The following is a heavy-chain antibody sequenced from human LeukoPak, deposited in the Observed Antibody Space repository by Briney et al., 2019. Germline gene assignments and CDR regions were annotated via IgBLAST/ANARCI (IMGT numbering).Heavy chain of an antibody. CDR1: GVSISSYY. V-gene: IGHV4-4*07. J-gene: IGHJ1*01. CDR3: ARDRGTGLWGPFQH. CDR2: IYTSGGT. Sequence: SETLSLTCTVSGVSISSYYWSWIRQPAGKGLEWIGRIYTSGGTNYNPSLSSRVTMSVDTSKNQFSLKLSSLTAADTAVYYCARDRGTGLWGPFQHWGQGTLVTVSS. D-gene: IGHD4/OR15-4a*01.